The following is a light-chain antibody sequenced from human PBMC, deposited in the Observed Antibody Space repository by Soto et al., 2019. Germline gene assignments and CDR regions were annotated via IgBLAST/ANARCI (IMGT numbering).Light chain of an antibody. V-gene: IGKV1-5*01. J-gene: IGKJ1*01. Sequence: IQLTQSPSSLSASVGDRVTITCRTSQSISSWLAWYHQKPGKAPNLLISDSSSLESGVPSWFSGSGSGTEFTLTISSLQPDDFATYYCQHHNNYSEAFGQGTKVDIK. CDR2: DSS. CDR1: QSISSW. CDR3: QHHNNYSEA.